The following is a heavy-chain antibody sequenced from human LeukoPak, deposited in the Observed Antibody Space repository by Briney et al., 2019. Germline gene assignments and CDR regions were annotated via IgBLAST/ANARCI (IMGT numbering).Heavy chain of an antibody. D-gene: IGHD3-10*01. Sequence: ETLSLTCAVYGGSFSGYYWSWIRQPPGKGLEWIGEINHSGSTNYNPSLKSRVTISVDTSKNQFSLKLSSVTAADTAVYYCARGRGVRGVIGNWFDPWGQGTLVTVSS. V-gene: IGHV4-34*01. J-gene: IGHJ5*02. CDR2: INHSGST. CDR3: ARGRGVRGVIGNWFDP. CDR1: GGSFSGYY.